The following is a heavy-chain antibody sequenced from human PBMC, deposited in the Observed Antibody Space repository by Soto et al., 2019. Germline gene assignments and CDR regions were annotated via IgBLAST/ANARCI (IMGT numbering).Heavy chain of an antibody. CDR3: AKDLLGYCSSTSCYGFDY. V-gene: IGHV3-30*18. J-gene: IGHJ4*02. CDR2: ISYDGSNK. Sequence: PGGSLRLSCAASGFTFSSYGMHWVRQDPGKGLEWVAVISYDGSNKYYADSVKGRFTISRDNSKNTLYLQMNSLRAEDTAVYYCAKDLLGYCSSTSCYGFDYWGQGTLVTVSS. CDR1: GFTFSSYG. D-gene: IGHD2-2*01.